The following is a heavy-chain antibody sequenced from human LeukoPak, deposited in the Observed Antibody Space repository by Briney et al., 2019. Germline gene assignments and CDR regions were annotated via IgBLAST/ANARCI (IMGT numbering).Heavy chain of an antibody. CDR2: IYSGGST. CDR1: GFTFSSYA. J-gene: IGHJ6*03. D-gene: IGHD3-16*01. Sequence: GGSLRLSCAASGFTFSSYAMSWVRQAPGKGLEWVSVIYSGGSTYYADSVKGRFTISRDNSKNTLYLQMNSLRAEDTAVYYCAREFAPNYYYYMDVWGKGTTVTVSS. CDR3: AREFAPNYYYYMDV. V-gene: IGHV3-53*01.